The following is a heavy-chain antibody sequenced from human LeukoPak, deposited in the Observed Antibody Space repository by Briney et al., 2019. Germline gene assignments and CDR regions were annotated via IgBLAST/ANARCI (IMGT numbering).Heavy chain of an antibody. CDR3: AKGQNFCDGSGYYSTDY. V-gene: IGHV3-30*18. D-gene: IGHD3-22*01. J-gene: IGHJ4*02. CDR2: ISSDGVNK. Sequence: GRSLRLSCAASGFTFSSFGMHWVRQAPGKGLEWVAVISSDGVNKYSADSVKGRFTISRDNSKNTLYLQMNSLRAAYMAVYYCAKGQNFCDGSGYYSTDYWGQGTPVTVSS. CDR1: GFTFSSFG.